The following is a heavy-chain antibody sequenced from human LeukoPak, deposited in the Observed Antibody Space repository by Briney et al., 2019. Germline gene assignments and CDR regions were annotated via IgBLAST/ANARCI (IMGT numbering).Heavy chain of an antibody. Sequence: GGSLRLSCAVSGFNFRDHWMDWVRQAPGKGLEWVGHIKNDGSETYYLDSLKGRFTISRDNAKNSLYLQMNNLRAEDTAVYYCARDVGYFRFDYWGQGTLVTVSS. J-gene: IGHJ4*02. D-gene: IGHD5-18*01. V-gene: IGHV3-7*01. CDR3: ARDVGYFRFDY. CDR1: GFNFRDHW. CDR2: IKNDGSET.